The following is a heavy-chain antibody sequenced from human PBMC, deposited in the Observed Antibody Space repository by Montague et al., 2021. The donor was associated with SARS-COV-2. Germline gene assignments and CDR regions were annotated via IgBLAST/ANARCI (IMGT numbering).Heavy chain of an antibody. CDR1: GGSFSGYY. Sequence: ETLSLTCAVYGGSFSGYYWSWIRQPPGKGLKWIGEINHSGSTNYNPSLKSRVTISVDTSKNQFSLKLSSVTAADTAVYYCAREVGRGYSGYEGEYWGQGTLVTVSS. D-gene: IGHD5-12*01. CDR2: INHSGST. J-gene: IGHJ4*02. V-gene: IGHV4-34*01. CDR3: AREVGRGYSGYEGEY.